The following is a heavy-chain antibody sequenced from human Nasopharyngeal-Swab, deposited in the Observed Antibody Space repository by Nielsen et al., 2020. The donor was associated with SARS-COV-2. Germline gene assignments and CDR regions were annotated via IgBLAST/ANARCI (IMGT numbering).Heavy chain of an antibody. CDR1: GFTFNSYG. CDR2: ISYDGSNK. V-gene: IGHV3-30*18. J-gene: IGHJ4*02. Sequence: GGSLRLSCAASGFTFNSYGMHWVRQAPGKGLEWVAVISYDGSNKYYADSVKGRFTISRDNSKNTLYLQMNSLRAEDTAVYYCAKGLGFLEWLGVDYWGQGTLVAVS. CDR3: AKGLGFLEWLGVDY. D-gene: IGHD3-3*01.